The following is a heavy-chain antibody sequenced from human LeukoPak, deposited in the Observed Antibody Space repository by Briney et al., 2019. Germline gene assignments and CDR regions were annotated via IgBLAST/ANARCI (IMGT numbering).Heavy chain of an antibody. D-gene: IGHD6-19*01. CDR3: AGIAVAGAITGGFDY. CDR2: IYYSGST. Sequence: SETLSLTCTVSGGSISSYYWSWIRQPPGKGLEWIGYIYYSGSTNYNPSLKSRVTISVDTSKNQFSLKLSSVTAADTAVYYCAGIAVAGAITGGFDYWGQGTLVTVSS. V-gene: IGHV4-59*01. CDR1: GGSISSYY. J-gene: IGHJ4*02.